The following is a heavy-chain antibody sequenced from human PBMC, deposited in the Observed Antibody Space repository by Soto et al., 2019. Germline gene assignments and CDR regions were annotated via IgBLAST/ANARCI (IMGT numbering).Heavy chain of an antibody. V-gene: IGHV3-9*01. CDR3: VRSKGGYSYGTPFDY. Sequence: GGSLRLSCAASGFTFDDYAMHWVRQVLGKGLEWVSSISWNSGNIGYADSVKGRFTTSRDNAKNSLYLQMNSLRPEDTSLYYCVRSKGGYSYGTPFDYWGQGTLVTVSS. CDR1: GFTFDDYA. J-gene: IGHJ4*02. CDR2: ISWNSGNI. D-gene: IGHD5-18*01.